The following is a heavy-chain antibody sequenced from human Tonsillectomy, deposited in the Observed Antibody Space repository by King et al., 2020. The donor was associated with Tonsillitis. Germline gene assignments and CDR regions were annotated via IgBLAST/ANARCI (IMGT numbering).Heavy chain of an antibody. D-gene: IGHD5-24*01. V-gene: IGHV4-30-2*01. CDR1: GGSISSGGYS. CDR2: IYHSGST. J-gene: IGHJ4*02. CDR3: ARDREGLDY. Sequence: LQLQESGSGLVKPSQTLSLTCAVSGGSISSGGYSWSWIRQPPGKGLEWIGYIYHSGSTYYNPSLKSRVTISVDRSKNQFSLKLSSVTAADTAVYYCARDREGLDYWGQGTLVTVSA.